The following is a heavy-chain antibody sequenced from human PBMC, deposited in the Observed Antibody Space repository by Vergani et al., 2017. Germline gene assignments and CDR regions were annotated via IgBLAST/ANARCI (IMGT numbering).Heavy chain of an antibody. J-gene: IGHJ4*02. CDR3: ANATCSGGSCYRGFEY. D-gene: IGHD2-15*01. CDR2: IIPSLATT. V-gene: IGHV1-69*11. CDR1: GGTFSSYA. Sequence: QVQLVQSGAEVKKPGSSVKVSCKASGGTFSSYAPNWVRQAPGKVLEWMGSIIPSLATTIYAQKFQGRVTITADESTSTAYREMSSLKSEDTAVFYCANATCSGGSCYRGFEYWGQGSLITVSS.